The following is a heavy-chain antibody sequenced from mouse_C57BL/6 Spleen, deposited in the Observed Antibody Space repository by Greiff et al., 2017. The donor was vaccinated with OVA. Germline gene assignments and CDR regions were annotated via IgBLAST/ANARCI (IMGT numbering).Heavy chain of an antibody. V-gene: IGHV1-53*01. Sequence: QVQLQQPGTELVKPGASVKLSCKASGYTFTSYWMHWVKQRPGQGLEWIGNINPSNGGTNYNEKFKSKATLTVDKSSSTAYMQLSSLTSADSAVYYCASVAYDGYYEREAMDYWGQGTSVTVSS. CDR3: ASVAYDGYYEREAMDY. J-gene: IGHJ4*01. CDR1: GYTFTSYW. CDR2: INPSNGGT. D-gene: IGHD2-3*01.